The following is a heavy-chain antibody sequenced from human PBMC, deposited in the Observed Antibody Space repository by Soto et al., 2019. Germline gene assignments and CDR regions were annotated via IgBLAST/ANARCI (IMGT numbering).Heavy chain of an antibody. Sequence: GGSLRLSCAASGFTFSSYAMSWVRQAPGKGLEWVSGISDSGGSTYYADSVKGRFTISRDNSKNALYLQMNSLRAEDTAVYYFAKDLFLAVLGTTSVAEYFQFGGQGT. CDR3: AKDLFLAVLGTTSVAEYFQF. CDR1: GFTFSSYA. V-gene: IGHV3-23*01. CDR2: ISDSGGST. J-gene: IGHJ1*01. D-gene: IGHD2-8*02.